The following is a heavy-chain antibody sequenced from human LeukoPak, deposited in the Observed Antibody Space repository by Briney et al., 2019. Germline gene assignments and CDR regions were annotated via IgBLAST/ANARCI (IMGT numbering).Heavy chain of an antibody. CDR3: ARGVGWGGGGGGYYFDY. D-gene: IGHD3-16*01. CDR1: GYTFTGYY. CDR2: INPNSGGT. V-gene: IGHV1-2*02. J-gene: IGHJ4*02. Sequence: ASVKVSCKASGYTFTGYYMHWVRQAPGQGLEWMGWINPNSGGTNYAQTFQGRVTMTRDTSISTAYMELSRLRSDDTAVYYWARGVGWGGGGGGYYFDYWGQGTLVTVSS.